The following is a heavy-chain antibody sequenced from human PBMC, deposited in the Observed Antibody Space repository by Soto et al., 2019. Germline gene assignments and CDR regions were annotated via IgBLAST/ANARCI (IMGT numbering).Heavy chain of an antibody. CDR1: GFSLSTSGVG. D-gene: IGHD2-15*01. J-gene: IGHJ4*02. CDR2: IYWDDDK. V-gene: IGHV2-5*02. Sequence: QITLKESGPTLVKPTQTLTLTCTFSGFSLSTSGVGVGWIRQPPGKALEWLALIYWDDDKRYSPSLKSRLTSTKDTSKNQVVLTMTNMDPVDTATYYCAHRPSYCSGGSCYSGLDYWGQGTLVTVSS. CDR3: AHRPSYCSGGSCYSGLDY.